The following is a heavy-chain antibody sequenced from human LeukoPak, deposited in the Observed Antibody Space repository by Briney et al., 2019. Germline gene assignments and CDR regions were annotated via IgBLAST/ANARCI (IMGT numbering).Heavy chain of an antibody. CDR3: ARHVMDYYGSGSYYSINYYYYGMDV. CDR1: GGSISSYY. Sequence: SETLSLTCTVSGGSISSYYWSWILRPPGKGLEWIGYIYYSGSTNYNPSLKSRVTISVDTSKNQFSLKLSSVTAADTAVYYCARHVMDYYGSGSYYSINYYYYGMDVWGQGTTVTVSS. V-gene: IGHV4-59*08. J-gene: IGHJ6*02. CDR2: IYYSGST. D-gene: IGHD3-10*01.